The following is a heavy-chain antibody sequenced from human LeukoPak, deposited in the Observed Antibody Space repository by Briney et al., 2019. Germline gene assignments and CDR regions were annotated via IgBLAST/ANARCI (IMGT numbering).Heavy chain of an antibody. V-gene: IGHV3-20*01. Sequence: PGGSLRLSCAASGFTFDDYGMGWVRQAPGKGLEWVSGINWNGGGTGYADSVKGRFTISRDNAKNSLYLQMNSLRAEDTALYHCARARRPYYFDYWGQGTLVTVSS. CDR1: GFTFDDYG. J-gene: IGHJ4*02. CDR2: INWNGGGT. CDR3: ARARRPYYFDY.